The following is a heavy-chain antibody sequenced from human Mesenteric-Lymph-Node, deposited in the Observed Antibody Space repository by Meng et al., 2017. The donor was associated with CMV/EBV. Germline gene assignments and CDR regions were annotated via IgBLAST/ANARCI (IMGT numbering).Heavy chain of an antibody. V-gene: IGHV1-8*01. CDR1: GYIFTSYE. Sequence: ASALVSCKASGYIFTSYESNGLRQATGQGLEWMGWMNPNGGNTGYAQTFQGRITMTRNTSISTAYMQLSSLRSEDTAVYYCARNNNGQQVGPVYWGQGTMVTVSS. CDR3: ARNNNGQQVGPVY. CDR2: MNPNGGNT. J-gene: IGHJ4*02. D-gene: IGHD2-8*01.